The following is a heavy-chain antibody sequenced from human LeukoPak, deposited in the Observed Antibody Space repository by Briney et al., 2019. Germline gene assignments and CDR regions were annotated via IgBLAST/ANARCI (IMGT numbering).Heavy chain of an antibody. Sequence: GGSLRLSCVASGFTFSDYAMNWVRQAPGKGLEWVSAISGSGDSTYYPDSVKGRFTISRDNSKNTLYLQMNSLRAEDTAVYYCTKTAPAAIYWFDPWGQGTLVTVSS. J-gene: IGHJ5*02. CDR1: GFTFSDYA. CDR2: ISGSGDST. V-gene: IGHV3-23*01. CDR3: TKTAPAAIYWFDP. D-gene: IGHD2-2*02.